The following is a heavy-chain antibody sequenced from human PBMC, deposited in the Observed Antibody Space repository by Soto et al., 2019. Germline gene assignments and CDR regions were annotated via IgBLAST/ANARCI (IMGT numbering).Heavy chain of an antibody. D-gene: IGHD3-22*01. J-gene: IGHJ4*02. CDR2: IVVGSGNT. CDR1: GFTFTSSA. CDR3: AANNNYYDSSGPVYDY. Sequence: GASVKVSCKASGFTFTSSAVQWVRQARGQRLEWIGWIVVGSGNTNYAQKFQERVTITRDMSTSTAYMELSSLRSEDTAVYYCAANNNYYDSSGPVYDYWGQGTLVTVSS. V-gene: IGHV1-58*01.